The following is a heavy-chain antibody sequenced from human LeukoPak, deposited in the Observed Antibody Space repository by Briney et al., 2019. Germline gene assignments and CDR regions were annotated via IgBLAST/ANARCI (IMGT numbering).Heavy chain of an antibody. CDR1: GFTFSAYS. CDR3: VSRQKEGTGY. Sequence: GSLRLSCAASGFTFSAYSMNWVRQAPGRGLEWISYISSNSSKMYYADSMKGRFTISRDNAKNSLYLQMNSLRVEDTAVYFCVSRQKEGTGYWGQGTLVTVSS. V-gene: IGHV3-48*04. CDR2: ISSNSSKM. D-gene: IGHD3/OR15-3a*01. J-gene: IGHJ4*02.